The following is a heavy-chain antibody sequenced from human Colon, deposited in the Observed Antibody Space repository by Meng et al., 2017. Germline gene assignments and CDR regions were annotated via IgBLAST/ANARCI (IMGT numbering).Heavy chain of an antibody. J-gene: IGHJ4*02. CDR2: VTPKSGST. Sequence: QVRLVQSGAGVKEPGAAVKVSCKASGYTFPAYDISWVRQATGQGPEWLGWVTPKSGSTVYAPKFQGRVTMTRNTSISTAYLELTNLRSEDTAMYYCATIRGFLYGYSDDWGQGTLVTVSS. V-gene: IGHV1-8*02. CDR3: ATIRGFLYGYSDD. D-gene: IGHD3-10*01. CDR1: GYTFPAYD.